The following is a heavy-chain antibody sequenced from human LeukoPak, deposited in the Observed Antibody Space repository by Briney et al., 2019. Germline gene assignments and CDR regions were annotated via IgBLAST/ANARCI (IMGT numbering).Heavy chain of an antibody. CDR2: IIPIFGTA. D-gene: IGHD2-21*02. CDR3: ARAYCGGDCYSAFDI. V-gene: IGHV1-69*13. Sequence: GASVKVSCKASGGTFSSYAISWVRQAPGQGLEWMGGIIPIFGTANYAQKFQGRVTINADESTSTAYMELSSLRSEDTAVYYCARAYCGGDCYSAFDIWGQGTMVTVSS. J-gene: IGHJ3*02. CDR1: GGTFSSYA.